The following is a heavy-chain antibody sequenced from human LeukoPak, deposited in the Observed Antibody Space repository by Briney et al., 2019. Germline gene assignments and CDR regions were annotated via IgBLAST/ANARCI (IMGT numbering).Heavy chain of an antibody. CDR3: TTGGMAFGGLFDY. CDR1: GFTFSNAW. D-gene: IGHD3-10*01. CDR2: IKSKTDGGTT. J-gene: IGHJ4*02. Sequence: GGSLRLSCAASGFTFSNAWMSWVRQAPGKGLEWVGRIKSKTDGGTTDYAAPVKGRFTISRDDSKNTLYLQMNSLKTEDTAVYYCTTGGMAFGGLFDYWGQGTLVTVSS. V-gene: IGHV3-15*01.